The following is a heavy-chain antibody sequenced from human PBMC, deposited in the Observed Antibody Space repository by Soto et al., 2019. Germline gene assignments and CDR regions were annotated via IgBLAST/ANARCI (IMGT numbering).Heavy chain of an antibody. V-gene: IGHV1-3*01. CDR2: INVGNGNI. Sequence: ASVKVSCKASGYTFTSYAMHRVRQAPGQRLEWMGWINVGNGNIKYSQKFQGRVTMTTDTSTSTAYMELRSLRSDDTAVYYCARVPRGDYDILTGYSRLDYWGQGTLVTVSS. D-gene: IGHD3-9*01. CDR3: ARVPRGDYDILTGYSRLDY. J-gene: IGHJ4*02. CDR1: GYTFTSYA.